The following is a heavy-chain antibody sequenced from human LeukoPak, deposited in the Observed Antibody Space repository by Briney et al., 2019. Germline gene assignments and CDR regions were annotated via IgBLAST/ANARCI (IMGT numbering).Heavy chain of an antibody. CDR1: GFTFSSYA. D-gene: IGHD3-10*01. J-gene: IGHJ6*02. Sequence: GGSLRLSCAASGFTFSSYAMHWVRQAPGKGLEWVAVISYDGSNKYYADSVKGRFTISRDNSKNTLYLQMNSLRAEGTAVYYCARDRVVRGPYYYGMDVWGQGTTVTVSS. V-gene: IGHV3-30*04. CDR2: ISYDGSNK. CDR3: ARDRVVRGPYYYGMDV.